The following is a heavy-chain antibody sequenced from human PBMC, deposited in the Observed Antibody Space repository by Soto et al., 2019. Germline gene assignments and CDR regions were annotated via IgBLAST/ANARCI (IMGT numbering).Heavy chain of an antibody. V-gene: IGHV3-33*08. CDR3: ARDRGYRRYFDSSGFWADS. CDR1: GFTFSNYG. CDR2: VVYDGSKK. J-gene: IGHJ4*02. D-gene: IGHD3-22*01. Sequence: SLSLSCPASGFTFSNYGMDWVRQAPGKGLEWVAAVVYDGSKKYYADSVKGRFTVSRDNYKNTPFLEMNALRAEDTAVYYCARDRGYRRYFDSSGFWADSWGQGTLVTVSS.